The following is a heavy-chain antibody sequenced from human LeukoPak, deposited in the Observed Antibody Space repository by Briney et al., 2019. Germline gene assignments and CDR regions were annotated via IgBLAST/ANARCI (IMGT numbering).Heavy chain of an antibody. CDR3: TSSSSRGIYYYYYYMDV. CDR1: GFTFSSYA. D-gene: IGHD6-6*01. J-gene: IGHJ6*03. CDR2: ISGSGGST. Sequence: PGGSLRLSCAASGFTFSSYAMSWVRQAPGKGLEWVSAISGSGGSTYYADSVKGRFTISRDNSKNTLHLQMNSLGAEDTAVYYCTSSSSRGIYYYYYYMDVWGKGTTVTVSS. V-gene: IGHV3-23*01.